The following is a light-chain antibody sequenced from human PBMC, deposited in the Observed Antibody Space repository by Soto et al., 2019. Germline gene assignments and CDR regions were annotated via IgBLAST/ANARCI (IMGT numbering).Light chain of an antibody. CDR1: ISNIGPNT. CDR3: AAWDDSRSAYV. CDR2: GNT. J-gene: IGLJ1*01. V-gene: IGLV1-44*01. Sequence: QAVLTNPRAAAVPPGQTLTISCSVSISNIGPNTVNWYQQVPGTSPTIIIFGNTQRPSGVPERFSGSKSGPSASLAISGLQPEDEADYYCAAWDDSRSAYVGGTGTQ.